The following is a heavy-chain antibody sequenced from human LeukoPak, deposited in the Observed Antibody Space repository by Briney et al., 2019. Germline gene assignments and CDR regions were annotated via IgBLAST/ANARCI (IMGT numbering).Heavy chain of an antibody. D-gene: IGHD2-2*01. J-gene: IGHJ6*03. CDR1: GFTFSSYS. CDR3: ARDLGYCSSTSCYRGMDV. V-gene: IGHV3-21*01. Sequence: KAGGSLSLSCAASGFTFSSYSMNWVRQAPGKGLEWVSSISSSSSYIYYADSVKGRFTISRDNAKNSLYLQMNSLRAEDTAVYYCARDLGYCSSTSCYRGMDVWGKGTTVTVSS. CDR2: ISSSSSYI.